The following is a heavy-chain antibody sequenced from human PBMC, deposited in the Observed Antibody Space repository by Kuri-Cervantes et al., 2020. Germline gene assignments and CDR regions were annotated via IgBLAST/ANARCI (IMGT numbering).Heavy chain of an antibody. D-gene: IGHD3-22*01. CDR3: GGGYYDSSGYYLGVGY. CDR2: ISSSGSTI. Sequence: GESLKISCAASGFTFSDYYMSWIRQAPGKGLEWVSYISSSGSTIYYADSVKGRFTISRDNAKNSLYLQMNSLRAEDTAVYYCGGGYYDSSGYYLGVGYWGQGTLVTVSS. J-gene: IGHJ4*02. CDR1: GFTFSDYY. V-gene: IGHV3-11*01.